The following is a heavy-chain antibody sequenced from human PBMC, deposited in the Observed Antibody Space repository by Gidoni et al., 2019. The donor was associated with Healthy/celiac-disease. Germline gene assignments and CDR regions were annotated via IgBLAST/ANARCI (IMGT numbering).Heavy chain of an antibody. CDR3: ARHRSSIAAGTGYYFDY. CDR2: IYYSGST. V-gene: IGHV4-39*01. Sequence: QLQLQESGPGLVKPSETLSLTCTVSAGSIRSRRYYWGWIRQPPVKGLEWIGSIYYSGSTYYNPSLKIRVTISVDTSKNQFSLKLSSVTAADTAVYYCARHRSSIAAGTGYYFDYWGQGTLVTVPS. D-gene: IGHD6-13*01. J-gene: IGHJ4*02. CDR1: AGSIRSRRYY.